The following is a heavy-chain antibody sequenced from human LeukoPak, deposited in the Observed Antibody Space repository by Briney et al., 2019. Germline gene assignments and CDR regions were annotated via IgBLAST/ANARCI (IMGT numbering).Heavy chain of an antibody. Sequence: ASVQDTCKACGYTFTGYYMHGVRQPPGQELEGMGWINPNSGGTDNAHKFQGRLTMTRDTSISTAYMELSALRSDDTAVYYCARDRDGTVFFQELVYWGQRTLVTVSS. CDR1: GYTFTGYY. CDR3: ARDRDGTVFFQELVY. J-gene: IGHJ4*02. D-gene: IGHD4-17*01. V-gene: IGHV1-2*02. CDR2: INPNSGGT.